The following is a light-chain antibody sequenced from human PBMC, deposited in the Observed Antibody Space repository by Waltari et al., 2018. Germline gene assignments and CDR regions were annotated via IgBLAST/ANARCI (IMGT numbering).Light chain of an antibody. CDR1: QGISSY. J-gene: IGKJ4*01. Sequence: AIRMTQSPSSLPASTGDRVIITCRASQGISSYLAWYQQKPGKAPKLLIYAASTLQSGVPSRFSGSGSGTDFTLTISCLQSEDFATYYCQQYYSYPLTFGGGTKVEIK. V-gene: IGKV1-8*01. CDR2: AAS. CDR3: QQYYSYPLT.